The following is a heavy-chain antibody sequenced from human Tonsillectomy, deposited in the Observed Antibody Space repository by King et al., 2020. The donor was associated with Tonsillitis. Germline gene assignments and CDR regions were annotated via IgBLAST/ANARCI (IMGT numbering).Heavy chain of an antibody. J-gene: IGHJ6*03. CDR2: IEPSASYT. Sequence: QLVQSGAEVKKPGESLRFSCKGSGYSFTSYWISWVRQRPGKGLVVMGRIEPSASYTNYSPSFQGQVTISADKSSSTAYLHRSSLKASDTAMYYCARLDTPSFYYYNYMDVWGKGTTVTVSS. V-gene: IGHV5-10-1*01. CDR3: ARLDTPSFYYYNYMDV. CDR1: GYSFTSYW. D-gene: IGHD5-18*01.